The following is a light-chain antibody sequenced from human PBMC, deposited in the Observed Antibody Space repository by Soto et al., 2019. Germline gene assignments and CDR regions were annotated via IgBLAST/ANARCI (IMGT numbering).Light chain of an antibody. J-gene: IGKJ3*01. CDR1: QTISSW. V-gene: IGKV1-39*01. CDR2: AAS. Sequence: DIQMTQSPSTLSGSVGDRVTITCRASQTISSWLAWYQQKPGKAPKLLIYAASTLQTGVPSRFTGSGSGTDFTLTIISLQPEDYATYFCQQSYSMPYALGPGTKVDIK. CDR3: QQSYSMPYA.